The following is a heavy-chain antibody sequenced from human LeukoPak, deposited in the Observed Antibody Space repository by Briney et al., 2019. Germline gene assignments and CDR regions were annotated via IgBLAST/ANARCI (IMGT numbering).Heavy chain of an antibody. D-gene: IGHD2-2*01. CDR1: GDPINSIDW. CDR3: ARGSGDIVVVPAAYFDY. J-gene: IGHJ4*02. Sequence: SETLSLTCAVSGDPINSIDWWSWVRQSPARGLEWIGGIYHSGGTNYNPSLKSRVTISVDKSKNHLSLKLSSVTAADTAVYYCARGSGDIVVVPAAYFDYWGQGTLVTVSS. CDR2: IYHSGGT. V-gene: IGHV4-4*02.